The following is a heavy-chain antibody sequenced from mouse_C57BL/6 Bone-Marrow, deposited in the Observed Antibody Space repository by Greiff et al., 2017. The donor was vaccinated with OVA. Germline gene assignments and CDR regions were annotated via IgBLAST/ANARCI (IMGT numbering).Heavy chain of an antibody. CDR1: GFTFSDYG. CDR3: ATTIYYDYDEGY. Sequence: EVQRVESGGGLVKPGGSLKLSCAASGFTFSDYGMHWVRQAPEKGLEWVAYISSGSSTIYYADTVKGRFTISRDNAKNTLFLQMTSLRSEDTAMYYCATTIYYDYDEGYWGQGTTLTVSS. J-gene: IGHJ2*01. CDR2: ISSGSSTI. V-gene: IGHV5-17*01. D-gene: IGHD2-4*01.